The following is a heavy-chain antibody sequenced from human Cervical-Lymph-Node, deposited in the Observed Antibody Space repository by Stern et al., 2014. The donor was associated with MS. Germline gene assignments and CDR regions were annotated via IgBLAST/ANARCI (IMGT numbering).Heavy chain of an antibody. CDR3: ASSLVASGH. J-gene: IGHJ4*02. Sequence: QDQLVQSGAEVKKPGSSVKVSCKASGGTFTTHPITWVRQAPGQGLEWMGGIIPFLNTANYAQKFQGRITITADKSTGTTYMEISSLRSDDTAVYYCASSLVASGHWGQGTLVIVS. V-gene: IGHV1-69*14. D-gene: IGHD2-8*02. CDR1: GGTFTTHP. CDR2: IIPFLNTA.